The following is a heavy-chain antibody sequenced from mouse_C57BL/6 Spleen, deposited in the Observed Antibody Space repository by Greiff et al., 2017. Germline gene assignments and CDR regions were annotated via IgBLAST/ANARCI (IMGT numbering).Heavy chain of an antibody. V-gene: IGHV1-52*01. D-gene: IGHD2-5*01. Sequence: VQLQQPGAELVRPGSSVKLSCKASGYPFTSYWMHWVKPRPIQGLEWIGNIDPSDSGTHYKQKFKDKATLTVDKSSSTAYMQLSSLTSEDAAVYYCARRPYSNFYWYFDVWGTGTTVTVSS. CDR3: ARRPYSNFYWYFDV. CDR2: IDPSDSGT. CDR1: GYPFTSYW. J-gene: IGHJ1*03.